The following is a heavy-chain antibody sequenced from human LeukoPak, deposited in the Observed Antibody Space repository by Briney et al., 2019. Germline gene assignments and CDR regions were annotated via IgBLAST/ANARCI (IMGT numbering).Heavy chain of an antibody. Sequence: GGSLRLSCAASGFTFSSYAMSWVRQAPGKGVEWVSAIGTSGGTTYYADSVKGRFIISRDNSKNTLYLQMNSLRAEDTAVYYCAKGSDLIVGATIADYWGQGTLVTVSS. CDR3: AKGSDLIVGATIADY. J-gene: IGHJ4*02. V-gene: IGHV3-23*01. CDR2: IGTSGGTT. D-gene: IGHD1-26*01. CDR1: GFTFSSYA.